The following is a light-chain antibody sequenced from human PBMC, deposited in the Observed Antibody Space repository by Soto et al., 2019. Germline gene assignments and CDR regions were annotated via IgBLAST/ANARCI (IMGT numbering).Light chain of an antibody. V-gene: IGKV1-5*01. J-gene: IGKJ1*01. CDR2: DAS. CDR3: QQFNSYSQGE. Sequence: DIQMTQSPSTLSASVGDRVTITCRASQSISSWLAWYQQKPGKAPKLLIYDASSLESGVPSRFSGSGSGTEFTLTISSLQPDDFATYYCQQFNSYSQGEFGNGTKVDI. CDR1: QSISSW.